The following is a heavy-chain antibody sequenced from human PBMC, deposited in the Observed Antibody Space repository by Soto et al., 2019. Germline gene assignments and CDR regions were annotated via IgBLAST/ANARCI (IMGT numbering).Heavy chain of an antibody. CDR2: IYYSGST. CDR3: ARVVIFYDSSGYIDY. Sequence: QVQLQESGPGLVKPSETLSLTCTVSGGSVSSGSHYWSWIRQPPGKGLEWIANIYYSGSTNYNPSLKSRVIISVDTSKNQFSLKLSSVTAADTAVYYCARVVIFYDSSGYIDYWGQGTLVTVSS. D-gene: IGHD3-22*01. J-gene: IGHJ4*02. CDR1: GGSVSSGSHY. V-gene: IGHV4-61*01.